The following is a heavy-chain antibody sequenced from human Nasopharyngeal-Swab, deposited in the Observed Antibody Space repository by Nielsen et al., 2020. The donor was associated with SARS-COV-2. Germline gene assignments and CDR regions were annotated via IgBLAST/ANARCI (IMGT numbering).Heavy chain of an antibody. D-gene: IGHD2-2*01. CDR1: GGSVSSNDW. V-gene: IGHV4-4*02. Sequence: SETLSLTCAVSGGSVSSNDWWTWVRQSPGKGLEWIGEVSHSGSINYNPSLKSRVTLSMDKSKRPFSLRLTSVSAADTTVYFCARGDLVVVPSPILGLGPFFYYFYLDVWGKGTTVTVSS. CDR3: ARGDLVVVPSPILGLGPFFYYFYLDV. J-gene: IGHJ6*03. CDR2: VSHSGSI.